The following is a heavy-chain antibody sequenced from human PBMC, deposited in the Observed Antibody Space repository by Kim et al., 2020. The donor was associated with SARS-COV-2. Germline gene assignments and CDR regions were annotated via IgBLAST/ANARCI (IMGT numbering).Heavy chain of an antibody. V-gene: IGHV1-46*01. D-gene: IGHD3-10*01. CDR3: ARVKSGMVRGVIFDADY. J-gene: IGHJ4*02. Sequence: FQGRVTMTRDTSTSTVYMELSSLRSEDTAVYYCARVKSGMVRGVIFDADYWGQGTLVTVSS.